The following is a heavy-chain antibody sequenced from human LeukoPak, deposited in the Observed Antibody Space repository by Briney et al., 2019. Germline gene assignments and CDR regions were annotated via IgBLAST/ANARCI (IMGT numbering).Heavy chain of an antibody. Sequence: GGSLRLSCAASGFTFSSYWKSWVRQAPGKGLEWVANIKQDGSEKYYVDSVKGRFTISRDNAKNSLYLQMNSLRAEDTAVYYCARDKWELLLGFDYWGQGTLVTVSS. V-gene: IGHV3-7*01. J-gene: IGHJ4*02. CDR2: IKQDGSEK. CDR1: GFTFSSYW. CDR3: ARDKWELLLGFDY. D-gene: IGHD1-26*01.